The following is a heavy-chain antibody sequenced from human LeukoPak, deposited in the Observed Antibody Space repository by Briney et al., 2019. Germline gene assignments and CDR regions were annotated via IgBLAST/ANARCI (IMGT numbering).Heavy chain of an antibody. Sequence: GESLKISCQGSGYDFTNYWIGWVRQMPGKGLEWMAIIYPDDSDTKYNPSFQGQVTISSDKSISTAYLQWSSLKASDTAIYYCVRQADSSGWYYFVYWGPGTRVTVTS. J-gene: IGHJ4*02. CDR2: IYPDDSDT. CDR1: GYDFTNYW. D-gene: IGHD6-19*01. V-gene: IGHV5-51*01. CDR3: VRQADSSGWYYFVY.